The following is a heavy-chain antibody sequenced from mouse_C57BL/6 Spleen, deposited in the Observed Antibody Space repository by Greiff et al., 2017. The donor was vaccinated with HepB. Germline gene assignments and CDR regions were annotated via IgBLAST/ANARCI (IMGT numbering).Heavy chain of an antibody. D-gene: IGHD2-5*01. CDR3: ARGDSNYGGDWFAY. Sequence: QVQLKQPGAELVKPGASVKMSCKASGYTFTSYWITWVKQRPGQGLEWIGDIYPGSGSTNYNEKFKSKATLTVDTSSSTAYMQLSSLTSEDSAVYYCARGDSNYGGDWFAYWGQGTLVTVSA. CDR1: GYTFTSYW. V-gene: IGHV1-55*01. J-gene: IGHJ3*01. CDR2: IYPGSGST.